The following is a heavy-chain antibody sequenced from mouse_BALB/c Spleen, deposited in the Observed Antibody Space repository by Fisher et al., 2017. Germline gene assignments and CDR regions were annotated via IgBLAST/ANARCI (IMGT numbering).Heavy chain of an antibody. Sequence: HKFKGKATLTADTSSSTAYMQLSSLTSEDTAVYYCGKNFDVWGAGTTVTVSS. J-gene: IGHJ1*01. CDR3: GKNFDV. V-gene: IGHV1-50*01.